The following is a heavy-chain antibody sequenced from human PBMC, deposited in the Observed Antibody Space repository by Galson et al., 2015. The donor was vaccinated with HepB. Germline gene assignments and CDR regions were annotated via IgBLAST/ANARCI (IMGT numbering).Heavy chain of an antibody. CDR3: ARDPTVTTPGYYYFYMDV. CDR1: GFTFSNYA. J-gene: IGHJ6*03. Sequence: SLRLSCAASGFTFSNYAMHWVRQAPGKGLEWVAVISYDQKNKYYADSLKGRFTISRDNSKNTLYLQMNSLRAEDTAVYYCARDPTVTTPGYYYFYMDVWGKGATVTIYS. V-gene: IGHV3-30*03. CDR2: ISYDQKNK. D-gene: IGHD4-11*01.